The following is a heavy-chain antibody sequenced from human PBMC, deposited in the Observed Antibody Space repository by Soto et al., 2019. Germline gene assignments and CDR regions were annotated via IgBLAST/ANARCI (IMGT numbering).Heavy chain of an antibody. D-gene: IGHD6-19*01. CDR2: ISAYNGNT. Sequence: GASVKVSCKASGYTFTSYGISWVRQAPGQGLERMGWISAYNGNTNYAQKLQGRVTMTTDTSTSTAYMELRSLRSDDTAVYYCASLAVADTEGDDAFDIWGQGTMVTVSS. V-gene: IGHV1-18*01. CDR3: ASLAVADTEGDDAFDI. CDR1: GYTFTSYG. J-gene: IGHJ3*02.